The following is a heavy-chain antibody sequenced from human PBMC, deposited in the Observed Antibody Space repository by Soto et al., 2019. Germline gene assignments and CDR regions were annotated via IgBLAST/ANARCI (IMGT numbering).Heavy chain of an antibody. V-gene: IGHV4-59*01. CDR1: GGSISSYY. Sequence: ETLSLTCTVSGGSISSYYWSWIRQPPGKGLEWIGYIYYSGSTNYNPSLKSRVTISVDTSKNQFSLKLSSVTAADTAVYYCARFRRGSSVYWPNYYYYYGMDVWGQGTTVPVSS. J-gene: IGHJ6*02. CDR3: ARFRRGSSVYWPNYYYYYGMDV. D-gene: IGHD3-22*01. CDR2: IYYSGST.